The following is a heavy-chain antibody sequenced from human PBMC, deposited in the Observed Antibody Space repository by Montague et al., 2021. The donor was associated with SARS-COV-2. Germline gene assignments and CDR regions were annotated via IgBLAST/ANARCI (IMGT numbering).Heavy chain of an antibody. Sequence: SLRLSCAASGFTFTYYWMHWVRQAPGKGLAWVSRINNDGSSRIYADSVKGRFTISRDNAKNTLYLQMNSLRAEDTAVYYCARDPGPTVRNAVSVFDSWGQGTLVTVSS. CDR3: ARDPGPTVRNAVSVFDS. CDR1: GFTFTYYW. CDR2: INNDGSSR. V-gene: IGHV3-74*01. J-gene: IGHJ4*02. D-gene: IGHD3-10*01.